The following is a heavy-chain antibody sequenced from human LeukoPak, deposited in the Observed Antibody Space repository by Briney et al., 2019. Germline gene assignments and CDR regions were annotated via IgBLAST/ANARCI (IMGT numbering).Heavy chain of an antibody. Sequence: ASVKVSCKASGYTFTSYGISWVRQAPGQGLEWMGWISAYNGNTHYAQKLQGRVTMTTDTSTSTVYMELRSLRSDDTAVYYCARDAGIQLWRGNFDYWGQGTLVTVSS. CDR1: GYTFTSYG. CDR2: ISAYNGNT. V-gene: IGHV1-18*01. CDR3: ARDAGIQLWRGNFDY. J-gene: IGHJ4*02. D-gene: IGHD5-18*01.